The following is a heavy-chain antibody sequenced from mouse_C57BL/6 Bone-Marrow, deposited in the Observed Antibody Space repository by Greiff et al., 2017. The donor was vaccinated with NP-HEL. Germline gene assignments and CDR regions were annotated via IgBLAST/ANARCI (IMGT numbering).Heavy chain of an antibody. CDR2: IYPRSGNT. CDR3: ARGDYYGRWEFDV. Sequence: QVQLQQSGAELARPGASVKLSCTASGYTFTSYGISWVQQRTGQGLEWIGEIYPRSGNTYYNEKFKGKATLSADKSSSTAYMGIRSLTSEDSAVYCSARGDYYGRWEFDVWGTGTTVTVSS. J-gene: IGHJ1*03. V-gene: IGHV1-81*01. CDR1: GYTFTSYG. D-gene: IGHD1-1*01.